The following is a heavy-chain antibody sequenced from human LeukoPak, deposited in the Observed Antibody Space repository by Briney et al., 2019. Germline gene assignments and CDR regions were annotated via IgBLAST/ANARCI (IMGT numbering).Heavy chain of an antibody. J-gene: IGHJ4*02. D-gene: IGHD6-25*01. CDR1: GFTFNNYG. V-gene: IGHV3-23*01. Sequence: PGGSLRLSCAASGFTFNNYGMHWVRQAPGKGLEWVSGISGSGGSTYYADSVKGRFTISRDNSKDTLYLQMNSLRDEDTAVYYCAKETTYSTGTGAFDYWGQGTLVTVSS. CDR2: ISGSGGST. CDR3: AKETTYSTGTGAFDY.